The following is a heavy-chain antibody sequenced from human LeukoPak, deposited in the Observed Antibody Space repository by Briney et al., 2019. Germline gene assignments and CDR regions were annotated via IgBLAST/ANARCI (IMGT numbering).Heavy chain of an antibody. Sequence: ASVKVSCKASGSTFTCYYMAWVRQAPGHGLEWMGWIKPNSGGTNYAQKFQGTVTITRATSISTAYMELSMLRSDDTAVYDCARDLGPGCDEYFLDGWGQGTLVTVSS. CDR2: IKPNSGGT. J-gene: IGHJ4*02. V-gene: IGHV1-2*02. CDR3: ARDLGPGCDEYFLDG. D-gene: IGHD2-21*02. CDR1: GSTFTCYY.